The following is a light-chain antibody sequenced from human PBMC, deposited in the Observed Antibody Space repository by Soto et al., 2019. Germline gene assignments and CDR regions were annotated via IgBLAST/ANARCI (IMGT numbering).Light chain of an antibody. CDR1: QSVNNNF. CDR2: GAS. J-gene: IGKJ2*01. CDR3: QQYCDSPYT. Sequence: EIVLTQSPATLSLSPGERAALSCGASQSVNNNFFAWYQQIPGQAPRLLIYGASSRASGIPARFSGSGSGTDFTLTISRLEPEDFAVYDCQQYCDSPYTVGQGTKLQIK. V-gene: IGKV3-20*01.